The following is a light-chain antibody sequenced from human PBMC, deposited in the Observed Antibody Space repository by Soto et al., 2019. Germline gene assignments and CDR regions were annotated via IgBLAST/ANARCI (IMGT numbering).Light chain of an antibody. Sequence: EIVLTQSPATLSLSPGERGTLSCRASQSVSSHLAWYQQKPGQAPRLLFYDASKRPTGIPARFSGSGSGTDFPLTISSLEPEDVAVYYSQQRSYRLPITRGQGTRLEIK. V-gene: IGKV3-11*01. CDR2: DAS. J-gene: IGKJ5*01. CDR3: QQRSYRLPIT. CDR1: QSVSSH.